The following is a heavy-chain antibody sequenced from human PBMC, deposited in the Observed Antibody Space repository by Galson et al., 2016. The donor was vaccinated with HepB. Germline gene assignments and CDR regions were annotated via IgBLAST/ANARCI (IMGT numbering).Heavy chain of an antibody. V-gene: IGHV1-3*01. D-gene: IGHD4-17*01. Sequence: SVKVSCKASGNTFINHAMHWVRQAPGQGLEWLGWINPANGDTNYSQKLQGRDTITRDTSATTAYMELSSLRFEDTAVYYCARDPWDYGMLGYFDNWGQGTLVTVSS. CDR1: GNTFINHA. J-gene: IGHJ4*02. CDR3: ARDPWDYGMLGYFDN. CDR2: INPANGDT.